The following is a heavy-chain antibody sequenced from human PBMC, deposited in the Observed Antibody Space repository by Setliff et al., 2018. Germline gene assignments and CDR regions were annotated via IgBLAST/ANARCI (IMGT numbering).Heavy chain of an antibody. CDR2: ISHSGSA. V-gene: IGHV4-34*01. CDR3: RQAHCNTTSCEEALDF. J-gene: IGHJ4*02. Sequence: SETLSLTCAVYGGSFSTYFWSWIRQPPGKGLEWIGEISHSGSANYNPSLKSRVTMSVDTSKNQFSLNLNSVTAADTAVYYFRQAHCNTTSCEEALDFWSQGTLVTVSS. CDR1: GGSFSTYF. D-gene: IGHD2-2*01.